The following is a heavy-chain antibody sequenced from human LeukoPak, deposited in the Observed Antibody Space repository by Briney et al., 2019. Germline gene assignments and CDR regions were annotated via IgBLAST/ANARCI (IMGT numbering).Heavy chain of an antibody. CDR1: GGSISSGDYY. CDR2: IYYSGTT. Sequence: SQTLSLTCTVSGGSISSGDYYWSWIRRPPGKGLEWIGYIYYSGTTYYNPSLKSRVTISVDTSKNQFSLKLNSVTAADTAVYYCARKRYDDPYFFDYWGQGTLVTVSS. J-gene: IGHJ4*02. CDR3: ARKRYDDPYFFDY. D-gene: IGHD3-22*01. V-gene: IGHV4-30-4*01.